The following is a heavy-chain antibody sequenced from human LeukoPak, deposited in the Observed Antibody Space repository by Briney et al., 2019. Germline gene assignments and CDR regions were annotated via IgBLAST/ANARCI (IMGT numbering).Heavy chain of an antibody. CDR2: MNPNSGNT. J-gene: IGHJ6*02. Sequence: ASVKVSCKASGYTFTSYDINWVRQATGQGLEWMGWMNPNSGNTGYAQKFQGRVTMTRNTSISTAYMVLSSLRSEDTAVYYCARVATQDYYYGMDVWGQGTTVTVSS. CDR1: GYTFTSYD. CDR3: ARVATQDYYYGMDV. V-gene: IGHV1-8*01.